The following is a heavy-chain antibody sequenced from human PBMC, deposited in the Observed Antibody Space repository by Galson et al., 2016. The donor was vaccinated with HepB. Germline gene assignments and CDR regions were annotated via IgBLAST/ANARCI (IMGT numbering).Heavy chain of an antibody. J-gene: IGHJ4*02. CDR3: ARSYYMSTEGYRPFDS. CDR2: INPSGGST. V-gene: IGHV1-46*01. Sequence: SVKVSCKASGYTFTRYYIHWVRQAPGQGLEWMGVINPSGGSTKDAQKFQGRVTMTRDTSTSTASMELISLRSEDTAVYFCARSYYMSTEGYRPFDSWSQGTLVTVSS. D-gene: IGHD5-18*01. CDR1: GYTFTRYY.